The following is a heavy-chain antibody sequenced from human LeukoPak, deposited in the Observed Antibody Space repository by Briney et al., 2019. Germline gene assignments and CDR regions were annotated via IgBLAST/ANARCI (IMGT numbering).Heavy chain of an antibody. CDR2: ISAYNGNT. CDR1: GYTFTSYG. D-gene: IGHD1-26*01. J-gene: IGHJ3*02. Sequence: ASVKVSCKASGYTFTSYGISWVRQAPGQGLEWMGWISAYNGNTNYAQKLQGRVTMTTDTSTSTAYMELRGLRSDDTAVYYCARDIMWELPDAFDIWGQGTMVTVSS. V-gene: IGHV1-18*01. CDR3: ARDIMWELPDAFDI.